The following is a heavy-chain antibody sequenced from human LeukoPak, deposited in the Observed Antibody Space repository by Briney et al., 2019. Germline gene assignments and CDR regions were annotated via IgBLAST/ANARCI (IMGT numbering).Heavy chain of an antibody. Sequence: SETLSLTCAVSDYSITSDYYWGWIRQPPGKGLEWIGSIYHSGSTYYNPSLKSRVTISVDTSKNQFSLKLTSVTAADTAAYYCAREGSTSGTNWFDPWGQGTLVTVSS. J-gene: IGHJ5*02. CDR3: AREGSTSGTNWFDP. D-gene: IGHD3-10*01. V-gene: IGHV4-38-2*02. CDR2: IYHSGST. CDR1: DYSITSDYY.